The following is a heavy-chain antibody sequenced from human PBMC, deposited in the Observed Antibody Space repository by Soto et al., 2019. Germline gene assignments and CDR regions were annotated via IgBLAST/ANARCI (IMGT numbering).Heavy chain of an antibody. CDR2: ISWNSASI. CDR3: ARDLFVRTSGWYGWFDP. Sequence: GGSLRLSCVSSGFNFDDYAMHWVRQVPGKGLEWVSGISWNSASIGYAGSVRGRFTTSRDNAKNALYLQMNSLRVEDTAFYYCARDLFVRTSGWYGWFDPWGQGTQVTVSS. V-gene: IGHV3-9*01. CDR1: GFNFDDYA. J-gene: IGHJ5*02. D-gene: IGHD6-19*01.